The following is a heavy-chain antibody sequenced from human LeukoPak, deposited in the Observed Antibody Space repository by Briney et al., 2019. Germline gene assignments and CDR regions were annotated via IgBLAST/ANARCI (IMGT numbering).Heavy chain of an antibody. CDR2: ISSSSSYI. D-gene: IGHD4-17*01. CDR3: ARGTVTTLNWFDP. CDR1: GFIFSSYG. J-gene: IGHJ5*02. V-gene: IGHV3-21*01. Sequence: PGRSLRLSCAASGFIFSSYGMHWVRQAPGKGLEWVSSISSSSSYIYYADSVKGRFTISRDNAKNSLYLQMNSLRAEDTAVYYCARGTVTTLNWFDPWGQGTLVTVSS.